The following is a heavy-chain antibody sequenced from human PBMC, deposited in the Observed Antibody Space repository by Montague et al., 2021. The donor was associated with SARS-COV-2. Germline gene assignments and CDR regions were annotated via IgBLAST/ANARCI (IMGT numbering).Heavy chain of an antibody. V-gene: IGHV4-38-2*02. J-gene: IGHJ4*02. CDR2: IYHSGTT. CDR3: ARRHIVASNKALDY. D-gene: IGHD2-21*01. CDR1: GDSITNNYY. Sequence: SETRSLTCTVSGDSITNNYYWGWIRQPPGKGLGWIGTIYHSGTTYYNPSLKSRVTISVNTSNHQFSLKLTSVTAADTAWYYCARRHIVASNKALDYWGQGTLVTVSS.